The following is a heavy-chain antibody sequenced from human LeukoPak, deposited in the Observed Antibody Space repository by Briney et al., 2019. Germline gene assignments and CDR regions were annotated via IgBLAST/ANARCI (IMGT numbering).Heavy chain of an antibody. CDR3: AGSSTSCYLSCYYYGMDV. CDR2: ISYDGSNK. CDR1: GFTFSSYA. J-gene: IGHJ6*02. D-gene: IGHD2-2*01. Sequence: GGSLRLSCAASGFTFSSYAMHWVRQAPGKGPEWVAVISYDGSNKYYADSVKGRFTISRDNSKNTLYLQMNSLRAEDTAVYYCAGSSTSCYLSCYYYGMDVWGQGTTVTVSS. V-gene: IGHV3-30-3*01.